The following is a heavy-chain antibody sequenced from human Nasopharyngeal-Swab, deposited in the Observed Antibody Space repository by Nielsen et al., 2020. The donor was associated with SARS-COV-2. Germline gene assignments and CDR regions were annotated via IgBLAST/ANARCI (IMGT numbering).Heavy chain of an antibody. Sequence: GSLRLSCAVSGGSFSSYYWSWIRQPPGKGLEWIGYIYYSGSTNYNPSLKSRVTISVDTSKNQFSLKLSSVTAADTAVYYCARLVGATDYYYYGMDVWGQGTTVTVSS. J-gene: IGHJ6*02. D-gene: IGHD1-26*01. CDR2: IYYSGST. CDR1: GGSFSSYY. V-gene: IGHV4-59*01. CDR3: ARLVGATDYYYYGMDV.